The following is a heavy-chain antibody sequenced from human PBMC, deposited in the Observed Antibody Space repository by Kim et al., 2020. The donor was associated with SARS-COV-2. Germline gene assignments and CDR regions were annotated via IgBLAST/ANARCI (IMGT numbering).Heavy chain of an antibody. Sequence: GGSLRLSCAASGFTFSTSSMNWICQAPGKGLEWICYIDSISSTIYYADSVKGRFTVSRDNAGNSLFLEMSSLTAEDTAIYYCARDLHCSSSSCSDFDTWGQGTLVTVSS. CDR3: ARDLHCSSSSCSDFDT. J-gene: IGHJ4*02. CDR1: GFTFSTSS. V-gene: IGHV3-48*01. D-gene: IGHD2-2*01. CDR2: IDSISSTI.